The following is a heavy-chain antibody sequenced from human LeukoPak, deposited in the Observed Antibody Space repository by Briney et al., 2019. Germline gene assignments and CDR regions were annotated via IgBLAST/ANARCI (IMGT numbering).Heavy chain of an antibody. V-gene: IGHV4-31*03. CDR1: GGSISSGGSY. CDR3: ASSLVKWFGESDDAFDI. D-gene: IGHD3-10*01. J-gene: IGHJ3*02. CDR2: IYYSGST. Sequence: SETLSLTCTVSGGSISSGGSYWSWIRQHPGKGLEWIGYIYYSGSTYYNPSLKSRVTISVDTSKNQFSLKLSSVTAADTAVYYCASSLVKWFGESDDAFDIWGQGTMVTVSS.